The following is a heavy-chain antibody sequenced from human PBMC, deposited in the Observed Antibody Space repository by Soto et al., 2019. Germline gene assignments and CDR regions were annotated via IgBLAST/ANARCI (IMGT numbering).Heavy chain of an antibody. V-gene: IGHV1-2*02. CDR2: INPNSGDT. D-gene: IGHD2-2*01. J-gene: IGHJ4*02. CDR1: GYTFTGYY. Sequence: ASVKVSCKASGYTFTGYYMHWVRQAPGQGLEWMGWINPNSGDTNYAQKFQGRVTMTRDTSISTAYMELSRLRSDDTAVYYRARTYCTSTSCYGYFDYWGQGTLVTVSS. CDR3: ARTYCTSTSCYGYFDY.